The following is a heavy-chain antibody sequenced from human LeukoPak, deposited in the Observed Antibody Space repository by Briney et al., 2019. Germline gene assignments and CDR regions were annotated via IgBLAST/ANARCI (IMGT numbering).Heavy chain of an antibody. D-gene: IGHD2-2*01. J-gene: IGHJ3*02. Sequence: ASVKVSCKASDYTFTSYGFSWVRQAPGQGLEWMGWINAYNDNTNYAQKLQDRVTMTTDTSTSTAYMELRSLRSDDTAVYYCASRYCSSSTSCYAEDAFDIWGQGTMVTVSS. CDR3: ASRYCSSSTSCYAEDAFDI. CDR1: DYTFTSYG. CDR2: INAYNDNT. V-gene: IGHV1-18*01.